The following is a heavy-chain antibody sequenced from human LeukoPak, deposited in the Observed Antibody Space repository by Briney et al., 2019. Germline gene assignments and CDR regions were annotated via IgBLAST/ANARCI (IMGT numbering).Heavy chain of an antibody. CDR1: GGTFSSYA. V-gene: IGHV1-69*13. D-gene: IGHD2-2*01. J-gene: IGHJ6*02. Sequence: SVKVSCTASGGTFSSYAISWVRQAPGQGLEWMGGIIPIFGTANYAQKFQDRVTITADESTSTAYMELSSLRSEDTAVYYCARRIVVVPAAISYYYYGMDVWGQGTTVTVSS. CDR3: ARRIVVVPAAISYYYYGMDV. CDR2: IIPIFGTA.